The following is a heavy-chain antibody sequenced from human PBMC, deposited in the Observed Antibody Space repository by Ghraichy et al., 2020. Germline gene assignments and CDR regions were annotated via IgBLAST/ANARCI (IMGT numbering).Heavy chain of an antibody. CDR3: ARLFYHGGSRYFQY. CDR2: IYWDDEK. Sequence: GPTLVKPTQALTLTCTFSGFSLSTVGVSVGWIRQPPGEALEWLALIYWDDEKRYSPSLESRLTITKDTSRNQVVLTLTNVDPVDTATYYCARLFYHGGSRYFQYWGQGTLVTVSS. J-gene: IGHJ1*01. V-gene: IGHV2-5*02. CDR1: GFSLSTVGVS. D-gene: IGHD2-15*01.